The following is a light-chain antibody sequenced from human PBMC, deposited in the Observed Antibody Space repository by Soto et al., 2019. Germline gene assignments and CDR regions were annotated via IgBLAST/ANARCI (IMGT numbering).Light chain of an antibody. J-gene: IGLJ1*01. Sequence: QSFLTQPPSASGTPGQRVTISCSGSSSNIGSNTVNWYRQLPGTAPKLLIHSNDQRPSGVPDRFSGSKSGTSASLAISRLQSEDEADYYCAAWDDSLNGFVFGTGTKLTVL. CDR1: SSNIGSNT. V-gene: IGLV1-44*01. CDR2: SND. CDR3: AAWDDSLNGFV.